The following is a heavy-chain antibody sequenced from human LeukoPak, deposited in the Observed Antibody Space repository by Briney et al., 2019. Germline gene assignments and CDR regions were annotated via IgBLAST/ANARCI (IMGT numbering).Heavy chain of an antibody. Sequence: PRGSLRLSCAASGFTFSSYSMNWVRQAPGKGLEWVSSISSSSSYIYYADSVKGRFTISRDNAKNSLYLQMNSLRAEDTAVYYCARGPVEMETDYWGQGTLVTVSS. J-gene: IGHJ4*02. CDR2: ISSSSSYI. CDR3: ARGPVEMETDY. V-gene: IGHV3-21*01. D-gene: IGHD5-24*01. CDR1: GFTFSSYS.